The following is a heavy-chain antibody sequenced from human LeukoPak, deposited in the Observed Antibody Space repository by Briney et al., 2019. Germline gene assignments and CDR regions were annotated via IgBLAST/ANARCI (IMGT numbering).Heavy chain of an antibody. CDR2: IYYSGST. J-gene: IGHJ6*03. D-gene: IGHD3-3*01. V-gene: IGHV4-59*01. CDR1: GGSINYYF. Sequence: SETLSLTCTVSGGSINYYFWNWIRQPPGKGLEWIGYIYYSGSTNYNPFLKSRVTISVDTSNNQFSLKVSSVTAADTAVYFCARGVQPSGYYYTDVWGKGTTVTVSS. CDR3: ARGVQPSGYYYTDV.